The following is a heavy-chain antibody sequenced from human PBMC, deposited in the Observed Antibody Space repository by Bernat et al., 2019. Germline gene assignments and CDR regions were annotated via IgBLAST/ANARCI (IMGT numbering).Heavy chain of an antibody. Sequence: EVQLLESGGGLVQPGGSLRLSCAASGFTFSSYAMSWVRQAPGKGLELVSAISGSGGSTYYEDSVKGRFTITRDNSKNTLYMQMTRLRAEDTAVYYCAKDSPPWFGELKFDYWGQGTLVTVSS. J-gene: IGHJ4*02. CDR3: AKDSPPWFGELKFDY. CDR1: GFTFSSYA. D-gene: IGHD3-10*01. CDR2: ISGSGGST. V-gene: IGHV3-23*01.